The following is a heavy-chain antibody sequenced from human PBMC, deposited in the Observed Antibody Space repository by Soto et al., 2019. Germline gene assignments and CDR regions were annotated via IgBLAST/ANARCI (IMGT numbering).Heavy chain of an antibody. CDR2: IYYSGRT. J-gene: IGHJ4*02. CDR3: ARQRTTVVTQAYFDH. V-gene: IGHV4-39*01. D-gene: IGHD2-21*02. CDR1: GESISSSSYY. Sequence: SETLSLTCIVSGESISSSSYYWGWIRQPPGTGLELIGSIYYSGRTYYNPSFKSGVTISIDTSKNQYSLKLSPVTATDTAVYYCARQRTTVVTQAYFDHWRQGALVTVSS.